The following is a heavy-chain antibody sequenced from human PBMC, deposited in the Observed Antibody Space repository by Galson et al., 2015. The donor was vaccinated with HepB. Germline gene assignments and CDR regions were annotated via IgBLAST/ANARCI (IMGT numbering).Heavy chain of an antibody. D-gene: IGHD5-12*01. J-gene: IGHJ4*02. V-gene: IGHV3-53*01. CDR1: GFIVSSNY. CDR2: IYSNGDT. CDR3: AKAYSKSWYSGLGY. Sequence: SLRLSCAASGFIVSSNYISWVRQAPGKGLEWVSVIYSNGDTYYADSVKGRFTISRDNSKNTVYLQMNSLRVEDTAKYYCAKAYSKSWYSGLGYWGQGTLVTVSS.